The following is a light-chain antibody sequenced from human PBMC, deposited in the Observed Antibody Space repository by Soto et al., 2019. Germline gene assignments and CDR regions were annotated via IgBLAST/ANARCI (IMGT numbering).Light chain of an antibody. CDR3: QHRSNWRPA. J-gene: IGKJ3*01. CDR1: QSVSSY. Sequence: EIVLTQSPATLSLSPGERATLSCRASQSVSSYLAWYQQKPGQAPRLLIYDASNRATGIPARFSGSGSVTDFTLTISSLEPEDFAVYYCQHRSNWRPAFGPGTKVDIK. V-gene: IGKV3-11*01. CDR2: DAS.